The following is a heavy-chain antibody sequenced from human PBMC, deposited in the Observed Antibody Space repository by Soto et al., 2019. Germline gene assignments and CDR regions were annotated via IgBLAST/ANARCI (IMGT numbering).Heavy chain of an antibody. V-gene: IGHV1-69*13. J-gene: IGHJ4*02. Sequence: GASVKVSCKASGGTFSSYAISWVRQAPGQGLEWMGGIIPIFGTANYAQKFQGRVTITADESTSTAYMELSSLRSEDTAVYYCASLETLYGGNYYAQGGSESRKDDYWGQGTLVTVSS. CDR1: GGTFSSYA. D-gene: IGHD2-15*01. CDR2: IIPIFGTA. CDR3: ASLETLYGGNYYAQGGSESRKDDY.